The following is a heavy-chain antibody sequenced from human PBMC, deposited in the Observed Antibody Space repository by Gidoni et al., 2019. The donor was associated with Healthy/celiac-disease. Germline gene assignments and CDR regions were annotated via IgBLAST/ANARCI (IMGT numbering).Heavy chain of an antibody. V-gene: IGHV3-15*01. CDR1: GFTFSKAW. CDR3: TTDLFGSSWFDYYYYGMDV. D-gene: IGHD6-13*01. CDR2: IKSKTDGGTT. J-gene: IGHJ6*02. Sequence: EVQLVESGGGLVKPGGSLRLSCAASGFTFSKAWMSWVRQAPGKGLEWVGRIKSKTDGGTTDYAAPVKGRFTISRDDSKNTLYLQMNSLKTEDTAVYYCTTDLFGSSWFDYYYYGMDVWGQGTTVTVSS.